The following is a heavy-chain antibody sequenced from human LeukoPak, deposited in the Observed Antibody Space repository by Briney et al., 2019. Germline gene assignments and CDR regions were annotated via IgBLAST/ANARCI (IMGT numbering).Heavy chain of an antibody. CDR1: GGSISSGSYY. J-gene: IGHJ4*02. D-gene: IGHD2-8*01. Sequence: SQTLSLTCTVSGGSISSGSYYWSWIRQPAGKGLEWIGRIYTSGSTDYNPSLRSRVTISVDTSKNQFSLKLSSVTAADTAVYYCARGPLLYCTNGVCLHTGLDYWGQGTLVTVSS. CDR2: IYTSGST. CDR3: ARGPLLYCTNGVCLHTGLDY. V-gene: IGHV4-61*02.